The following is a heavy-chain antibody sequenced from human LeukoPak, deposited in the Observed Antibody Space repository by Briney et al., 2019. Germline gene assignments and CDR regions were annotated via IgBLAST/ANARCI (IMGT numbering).Heavy chain of an antibody. Sequence: GGSLRLSCAASGFTFTNAWMSWVRQAPGKGLEWVSYISSSDRTIYNAESVKGRFTISRDNAKNSLYLQMNSLRAEDTAVYYCAKDIGYHYDSSGYYSWYFDYWGQGTLVTVSS. CDR1: GFTFTNAW. J-gene: IGHJ4*02. CDR2: ISSSDRTI. CDR3: AKDIGYHYDSSGYYSWYFDY. V-gene: IGHV3-11*01. D-gene: IGHD3-22*01.